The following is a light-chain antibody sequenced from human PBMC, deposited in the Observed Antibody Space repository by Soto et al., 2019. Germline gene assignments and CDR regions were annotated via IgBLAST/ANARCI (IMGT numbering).Light chain of an antibody. J-gene: IGLJ3*02. CDR2: EVN. Sequence: QSALTQPAAVSGSLGQSITISCSGSGSDIGNYNLVSWYQQQPGKVPRLIIYEVNKGPSGVSNRLSGSKSGNTASLTISDLQPDDECLYYCCSYAGSSLWMFGGGHKVTXL. CDR1: GSDIGNYNL. V-gene: IGLV2-23*02. CDR3: CSYAGSSLWM.